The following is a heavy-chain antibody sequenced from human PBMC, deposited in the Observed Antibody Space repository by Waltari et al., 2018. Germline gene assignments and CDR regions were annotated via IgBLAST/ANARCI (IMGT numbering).Heavy chain of an antibody. V-gene: IGHV4-4*02. CDR1: GDSVRSSYW. CDR3: ARDRGRGLYLDS. Sequence: QFELRESGPGLVKPSGTLSLTCTVSGDSVRSSYWWSWVRQPPGKGLEWIGEGHGSCKANLNPAFGGRVTVSRATSANLFFLEVTSATAADTSVYYCARDRGRGLYLDSWGQGALVTVSP. CDR2: GHGSCKA. J-gene: IGHJ4*02. D-gene: IGHD2-15*01.